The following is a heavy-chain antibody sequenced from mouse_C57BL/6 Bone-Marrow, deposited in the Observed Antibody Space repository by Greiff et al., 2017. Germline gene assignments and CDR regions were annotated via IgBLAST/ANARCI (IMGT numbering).Heavy chain of an antibody. J-gene: IGHJ1*03. D-gene: IGHD1-1*01. CDR3: ARWEVARDWYFDG. CDR1: GYTFTSYW. Sequence: QVQLQQPGAELVRPGSSVKLSCKASGYTFTSYWMHWVKQRPIQGLEWIGNIDPSDSETHYNQKFKDKATLTVDKSSSTAYMQLSSLTSEDSAVYYWARWEVARDWYFDGWGTGTTVTVSS. CDR2: IDPSDSET. V-gene: IGHV1-52*01.